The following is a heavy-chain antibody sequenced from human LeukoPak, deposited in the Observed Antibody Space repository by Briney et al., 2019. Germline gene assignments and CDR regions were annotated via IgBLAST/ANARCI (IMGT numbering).Heavy chain of an antibody. CDR1: GGTFSSYA. J-gene: IGHJ6*02. CDR2: IIPILGIA. D-gene: IGHD5-12*01. Sequence: ASVKVSCKASGGTFSSYAISWVRQAPGQGLEWMGRIIPILGIANYAQKFQGRVTITADKSTSTAYMELSSLRSEDTAVYYCGRGNSGYSGYYYYGMDVWGQGTTVTVSS. CDR3: GRGNSGYSGYYYYGMDV. V-gene: IGHV1-69*04.